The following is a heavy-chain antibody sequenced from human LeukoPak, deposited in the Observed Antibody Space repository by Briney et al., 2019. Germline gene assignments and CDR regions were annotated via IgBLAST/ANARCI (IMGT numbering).Heavy chain of an antibody. D-gene: IGHD2-2*01. CDR2: IYYSGST. V-gene: IGHV4-59*12. CDR3: AREPSVVVPAAIFHYGMDV. CDR1: GGSISSYY. J-gene: IGHJ6*02. Sequence: SETLSLTCTVSGGSISSYYWSWIRQPPGKGLEWIGYIYYSGSTCYNPSLKSRVTISVDTSKNQFSLKLSSVTAADTAVYYCAREPSVVVPAAIFHYGMDVWGQGTTVTVSS.